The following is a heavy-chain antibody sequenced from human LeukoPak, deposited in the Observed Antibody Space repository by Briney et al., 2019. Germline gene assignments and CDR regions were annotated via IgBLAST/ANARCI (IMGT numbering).Heavy chain of an antibody. CDR1: GYTFTCYY. CDR2: INPNSGGT. J-gene: IGHJ6*03. D-gene: IGHD6-19*01. V-gene: IGHV1-2*02. Sequence: ASVKVSFKSSGYTFTCYYMHWVRQAPGQGLEWMGWINPNSGGTNYAQKFQGRVTMTRDTSISTAYMELSRLRSDDTAGYYCERGTYRSKYYYYYMDVWGKGTTVTVSS. CDR3: ERGTYRSKYYYYYMDV.